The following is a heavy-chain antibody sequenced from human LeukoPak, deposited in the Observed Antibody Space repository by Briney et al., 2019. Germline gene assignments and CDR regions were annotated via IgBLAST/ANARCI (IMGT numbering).Heavy chain of an antibody. CDR1: GFTFSSNY. Sequence: GGSLRLSCAASGFTFSSNYMSWVRQAPGKGLEWVSVIYSGGSTYYADSVKGRFTISRDNSKNTLYLQMNSLRAEDTAVYYCARALLDYYDSSGYFDYWGQGTLVTVSS. V-gene: IGHV3-53*01. CDR2: IYSGGST. D-gene: IGHD3-22*01. CDR3: ARALLDYYDSSGYFDY. J-gene: IGHJ4*02.